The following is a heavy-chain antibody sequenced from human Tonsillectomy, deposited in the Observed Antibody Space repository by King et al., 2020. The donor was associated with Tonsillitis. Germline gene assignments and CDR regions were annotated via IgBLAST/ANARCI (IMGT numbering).Heavy chain of an antibody. CDR1: GFTFSSYA. CDR3: ARDLRIVAAGTRWSDP. CDR2: ISYDGSNK. V-gene: IGHV3-30*04. D-gene: IGHD6-13*01. Sequence: VQLVESGGGMVQPGRSLRLSCAASGFTFSSYAMHWVRQAPGKGLEWVAFISYDGSNKHYADSVKGRFTISRDNSKNTLYLQMNSLRAEDTAVYYCARDLRIVAAGTRWSDPWGQGTLVTVSS. J-gene: IGHJ5*02.